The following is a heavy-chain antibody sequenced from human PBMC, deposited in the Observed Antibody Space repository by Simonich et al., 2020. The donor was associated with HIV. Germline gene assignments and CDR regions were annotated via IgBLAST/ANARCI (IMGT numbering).Heavy chain of an antibody. D-gene: IGHD6-19*01. Sequence: QLQLQESGPGLVKPSETLSLTCTVSGGSISSSSYYWGWIRQPPGKGLEWIGSIYYYGSPPYNPSLKSRVTISVDTSKNQFSLRLTSLTAADTAVYYCARRGRIAVTGYYFDYWGQGTLVTVSS. CDR1: GGSISSSSYY. CDR2: IYYYGSP. J-gene: IGHJ4*02. CDR3: ARRGRIAVTGYYFDY. V-gene: IGHV4-39*01.